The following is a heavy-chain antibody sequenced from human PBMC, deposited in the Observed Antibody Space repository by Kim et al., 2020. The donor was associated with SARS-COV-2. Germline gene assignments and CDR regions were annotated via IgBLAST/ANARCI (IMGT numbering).Heavy chain of an antibody. Sequence: SETLSLTCSVSGGSIRSGNYYWNWIRHHPGKGLEWIGYIFYSGRTYYNPSLRSRLTISVDTSNNQLSLNLTSMTAADTALYYCARQHLINFAIGPTFDILGHGTMVTVSS. CDR2: IFYSGRT. J-gene: IGHJ3*02. D-gene: IGHD3-16*01. V-gene: IGHV4-31*03. CDR1: GGSIRSGNYY. CDR3: ARQHLINFAIGPTFDI.